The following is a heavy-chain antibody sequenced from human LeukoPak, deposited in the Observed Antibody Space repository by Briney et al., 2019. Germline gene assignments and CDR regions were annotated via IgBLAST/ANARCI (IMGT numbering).Heavy chain of an antibody. CDR2: IYYSGST. Sequence: SETLSLTCAVSGGSISSYYWSWIRQPPGKGLEWIGYIYYSGSTNYNPSLKSRVTISVDTSKNQFSLKLSSVTAADTAVYYCARDISNYHLLTGYYRNAFDIWGQGTMVTVAS. V-gene: IGHV4-59*01. J-gene: IGHJ3*02. D-gene: IGHD3-9*01. CDR3: ARDISNYHLLTGYYRNAFDI. CDR1: GGSISSYY.